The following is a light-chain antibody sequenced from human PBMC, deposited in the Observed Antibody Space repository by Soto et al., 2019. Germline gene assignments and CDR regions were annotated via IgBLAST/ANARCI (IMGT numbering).Light chain of an antibody. J-gene: IGKJ4*01. CDR2: GAS. V-gene: IGKV3-20*01. Sequence: DILMTQSPCTLSSSAGERATLSCRASQSVSSSYLAWYQQKPGQAPRPLIYGASSRATGIPARFSGGGSGTDFTLTISSLQPEDFAVYYCQQFSSYPLTFGGGTKVDIK. CDR3: QQFSSYPLT. CDR1: QSVSSSY.